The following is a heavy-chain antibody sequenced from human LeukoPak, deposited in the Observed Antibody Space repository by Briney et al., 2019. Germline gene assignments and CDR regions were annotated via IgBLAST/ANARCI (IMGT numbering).Heavy chain of an antibody. J-gene: IGHJ4*02. CDR2: INPNSGGT. Sequence: GASVKVSCKASGYTFTGYYMHWVRQAPGQGLEWMGWINPNSGGTNYAQKFQGRVTMTRDTSIYTAYMELTSLTSDDTAVSYCARGGTYGCSGGSCYSDYWGQGTLVTVSS. CDR3: ARGGTYGCSGGSCYSDY. V-gene: IGHV1-2*02. D-gene: IGHD2-15*01. CDR1: GYTFTGYY.